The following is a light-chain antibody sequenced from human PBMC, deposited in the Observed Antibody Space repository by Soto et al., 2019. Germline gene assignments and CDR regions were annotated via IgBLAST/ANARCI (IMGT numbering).Light chain of an antibody. CDR1: QDIRNT. CDR3: LQHYNLSWT. Sequence: AIRMTQPPPPLSAAIGDRATTPSRASQDIRNTLGWFQQKPGEAPKLLIFAASNLQSGVPSRFSGSGSVTDFTLAITSLQPEDFATYYCLQHYNLSWTFGQGTKVDIK. V-gene: IGKV1-6*02. CDR2: AAS. J-gene: IGKJ1*01.